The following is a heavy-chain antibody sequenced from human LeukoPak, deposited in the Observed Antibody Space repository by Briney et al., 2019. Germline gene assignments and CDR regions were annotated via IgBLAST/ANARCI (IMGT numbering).Heavy chain of an antibody. CDR3: ARVSSGWYYFDY. CDR2: INAGNGDT. CDR1: GYTFTSYA. Sequence: ASVKVSCKASGYTFTSYAMHWVRQAPGQRIEWMGWINAGNGDTKYSQKFQGRVTITRDTSASTAYMELSSLRSEDTAVYYCARVSSGWYYFDYWGQGTLVTVSS. V-gene: IGHV1-3*01. D-gene: IGHD6-19*01. J-gene: IGHJ4*02.